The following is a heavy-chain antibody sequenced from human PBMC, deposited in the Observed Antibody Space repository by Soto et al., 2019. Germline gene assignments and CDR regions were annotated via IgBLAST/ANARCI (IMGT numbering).Heavy chain of an antibody. CDR3: ARVHCSAGTCLDGLDV. CDR2: TYYRSKWFL. V-gene: IGHV6-1*01. CDR1: GDSVSISGAA. J-gene: IGHJ6*02. D-gene: IGHD2-15*01. Sequence: SQTLSLTCAISGDSVSISGAAWNLIRQSPSRGLEWLGRTYYRSKWFLDHAAFVESRMTINADTSRNQFSLHLNSVTPDDTAVYYCARVHCSAGTCLDGLDVWGQGTTVTVSS.